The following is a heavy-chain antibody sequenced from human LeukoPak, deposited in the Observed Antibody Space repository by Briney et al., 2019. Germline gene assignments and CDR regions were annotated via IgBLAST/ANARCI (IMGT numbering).Heavy chain of an antibody. J-gene: IGHJ1*01. CDR1: GFTFSNAW. V-gene: IGHV3-23*01. Sequence: GGSLRLSCAASGFTFSNAWMSWVRQAPGKGLEWVSGISPSGGITYYTDSVKGRFTISRDNSKNTQSLQMNSLRAEDTAVYYCAKDDDWGRYKHWGQGTLVTVSS. D-gene: IGHD3-16*01. CDR2: ISPSGGIT. CDR3: AKDDDWGRYKH.